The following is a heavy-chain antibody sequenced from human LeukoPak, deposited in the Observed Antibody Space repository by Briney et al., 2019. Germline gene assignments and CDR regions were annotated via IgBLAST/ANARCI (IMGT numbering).Heavy chain of an antibody. Sequence: PGGSLRPSCAASGFTFTNYGMHWVRQAPGKGLEWVAVIWYDGSNKYYADSVKGRFTISRDNSKNTLYLQMNRLRAEDTAVYYCARENYYDGSGSPSASAPVDHWGQGTLVTVSS. J-gene: IGHJ4*02. CDR1: GFTFTNYG. V-gene: IGHV3-33*08. D-gene: IGHD3-22*01. CDR2: IWYDGSNK. CDR3: ARENYYDGSGSPSASAPVDH.